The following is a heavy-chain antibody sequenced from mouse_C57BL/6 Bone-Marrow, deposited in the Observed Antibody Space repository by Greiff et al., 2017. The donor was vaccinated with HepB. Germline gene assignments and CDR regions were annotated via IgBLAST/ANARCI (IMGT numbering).Heavy chain of an antibody. CDR1: GFNIKDDY. D-gene: IGHD1-2*01. J-gene: IGHJ2*01. Sequence: VQLQQSGAELVRPGASVKLSCTASGFNIKDDYMHWVKQRPEQGLEWIGWIDPENGDTEYASKFQGKATITADTSSNTAYLQLSSLTSEATAVYYCTTTTAPEDYWGQGTTLTVSS. V-gene: IGHV14-4*01. CDR2: IDPENGDT. CDR3: TTTTAPEDY.